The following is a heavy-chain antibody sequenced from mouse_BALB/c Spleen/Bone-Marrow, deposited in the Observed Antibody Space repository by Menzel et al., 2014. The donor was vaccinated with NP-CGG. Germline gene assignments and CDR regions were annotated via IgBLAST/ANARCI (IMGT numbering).Heavy chain of an antibody. CDR1: GYTFSSYW. CDR3: ARHYYGSSHFAY. V-gene: IGHV1-9*01. Sequence: QVQLQQSGAELMKPGASVKISCKATGYTFSSYWIEWVKQRPGHGLEWIGEILPGGGSTNYNEKFKGKATFTADTSSNTACMQLSSLTSEDSAVYYCARHYYGSSHFAYWGQGTLVTVSA. CDR2: ILPGGGST. D-gene: IGHD1-1*01. J-gene: IGHJ3*01.